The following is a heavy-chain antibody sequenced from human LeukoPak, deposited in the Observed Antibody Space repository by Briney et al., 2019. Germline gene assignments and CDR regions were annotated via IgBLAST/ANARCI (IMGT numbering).Heavy chain of an antibody. J-gene: IGHJ4*02. CDR2: ISHHGNDK. CDR1: GFTFSHYA. V-gene: IGHV3-30-3*01. Sequence: GRSLRLSCAASGFTFSHYAIHWVRQAPGKVLEWVAVISHHGNDKYYADSVKGRFTISRDNSKNTLYLQMNSLRAEDTAVYYCARGKLRCPEDWGQGTLVTVSS. CDR3: ARGKLRCPED. D-gene: IGHD4-17*01.